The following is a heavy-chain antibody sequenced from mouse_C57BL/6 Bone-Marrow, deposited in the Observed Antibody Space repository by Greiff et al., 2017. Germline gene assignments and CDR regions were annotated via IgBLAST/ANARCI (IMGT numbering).Heavy chain of an antibody. CDR3: ARSRYDGLCAY. Sequence: QVQLQQPGAELVKPGASVKLSCKASGYTFTSSWMHWVKQRPGQGLEWIGMIPPNSGSTNYNEKFKSKATLTVDNSSSTAYMQLSSLTSEDSAVYYSARSRYDGLCAYWGQGILVTVSA. J-gene: IGHJ3*01. D-gene: IGHD2-3*01. CDR2: IPPNSGST. V-gene: IGHV1-64*01. CDR1: GYTFTSSW.